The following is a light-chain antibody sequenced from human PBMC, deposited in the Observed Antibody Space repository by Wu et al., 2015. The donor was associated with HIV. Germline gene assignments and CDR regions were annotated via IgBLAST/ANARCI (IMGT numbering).Light chain of an antibody. Sequence: EVVMTQSPGTLSVSPEEGVTLSCRASQSIGSDLAWYQQKPGHPPRLLTYGASTRATAIPARFGGSGSGTDFTLTISSMQSEDFAVYYCQQYHNWPPYTFGPGTQLEIK. CDR1: QSIGSD. V-gene: IGKV3-15*01. J-gene: IGKJ2*01. CDR2: GAS. CDR3: QQYHNWPPYT.